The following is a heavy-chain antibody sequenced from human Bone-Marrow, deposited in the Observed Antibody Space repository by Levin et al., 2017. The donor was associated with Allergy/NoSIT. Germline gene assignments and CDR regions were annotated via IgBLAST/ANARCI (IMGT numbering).Heavy chain of an antibody. J-gene: IGHJ4*02. V-gene: IGHV3-21*01. CDR1: GFTFSSYS. D-gene: IGHD4/OR15-4a*01. Sequence: PGGSLRLSCGASGFTFSSYSMNWVRQAPGKGLEWVSSMDTSSSYIYYADSVKGRFTISRDNAKNSLYLQMNSLRAEDTAIYYCARGSMVERTSCDNWGRGTLVTVSS. CDR2: MDTSSSYI. CDR3: ARGSMVERTSCDN.